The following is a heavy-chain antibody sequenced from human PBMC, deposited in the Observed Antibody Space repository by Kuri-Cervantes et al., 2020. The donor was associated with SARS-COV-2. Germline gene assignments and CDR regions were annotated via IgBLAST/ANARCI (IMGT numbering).Heavy chain of an antibody. CDR2: IYYSGST. CDR1: GGSISSSSYY. V-gene: IGHV4-39*01. D-gene: IGHD3-22*01. J-gene: IGHJ4*02. Sequence: GTLRLPCTVSGGSISSSSYYWGWIRQPPGKGLEWIGRIYYSGSTYYNPSLKSRVTISVDTSKNQFSLKLSSVTAADTAVYYCARYYYDSSCYHSEPGDSWGQGTLVTVSS. CDR3: ARYYYDSSCYHSEPGDS.